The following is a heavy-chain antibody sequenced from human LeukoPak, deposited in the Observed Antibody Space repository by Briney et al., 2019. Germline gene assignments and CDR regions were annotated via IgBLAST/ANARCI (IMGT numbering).Heavy chain of an antibody. CDR1: GFTFDIYG. CDR2: IWYDGSNK. D-gene: IGHD2-2*01. CDR3: ARDRSCSTTSCYGGFDY. Sequence: GGSLRLSCAASGFTFDIYGMHWVRQAPGKGLEWVAVIWYDGSNKYYADSVKGRFTISRDNSKSTLYLQMNSLRAEDTAVYYCARDRSCSTTSCYGGFDYWGQGTLVTVSS. V-gene: IGHV3-33*01. J-gene: IGHJ4*02.